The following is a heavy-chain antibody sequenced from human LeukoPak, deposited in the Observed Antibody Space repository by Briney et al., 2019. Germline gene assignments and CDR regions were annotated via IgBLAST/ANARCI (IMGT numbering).Heavy chain of an antibody. J-gene: IGHJ3*02. D-gene: IGHD3-16*01. CDR2: ISGCDGRT. V-gene: IGHV3-23*01. Sequence: GGSLRLSCAASGFNFSSYAVSWVRWATGKGLEWVSAISGCDGRTYYAASVKRRVTISRDNSKNTLLLQKNSLRAEDTAVYYCAKEPKFYDYPRPFDIWGQGTMVTVSS. CDR1: GFNFSSYA. CDR3: AKEPKFYDYPRPFDI.